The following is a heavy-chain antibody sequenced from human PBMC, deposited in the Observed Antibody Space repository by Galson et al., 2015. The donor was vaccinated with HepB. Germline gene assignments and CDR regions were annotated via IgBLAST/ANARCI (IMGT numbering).Heavy chain of an antibody. V-gene: IGHV3-66*01. CDR2: VYRGGGR. Sequence: SLRLSCAASGFTVIGNYMAWVRQAPGKGLEWVSVVYRGGGRYYADSVQGRCTIFRDDSKNTPLLQLNSLRVEDTAVYYCAKSNRGLGSGHYGGGYFDLWGRGILVTVSS. D-gene: IGHD4-23*01. J-gene: IGHJ2*01. CDR1: GFTVIGNY. CDR3: AKSNRGLGSGHYGGGYFDL.